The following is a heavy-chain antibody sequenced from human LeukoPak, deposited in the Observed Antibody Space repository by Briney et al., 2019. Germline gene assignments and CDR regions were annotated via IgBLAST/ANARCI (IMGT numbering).Heavy chain of an antibody. V-gene: IGHV1-69*05. CDR1: GGTFISYA. CDR2: IIPIFGTA. Sequence: ASVKVSCKASGGTFISYAISWVRQAPGQGLEWMGGIIPIFGTANYAQKFQGRVTITTDESTSTAYMELSSLRSEDTAVYYCSAHITMIVVGLNDAFDIWGQGTMVTVSS. J-gene: IGHJ3*02. CDR3: SAHITMIVVGLNDAFDI. D-gene: IGHD3-22*01.